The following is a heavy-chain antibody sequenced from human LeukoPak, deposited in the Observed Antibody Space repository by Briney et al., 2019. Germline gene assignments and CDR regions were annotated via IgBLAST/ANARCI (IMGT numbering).Heavy chain of an antibody. CDR2: IIPILGIA. J-gene: IGHJ5*02. D-gene: IGHD3-22*01. CDR3: ARSNDSSGYYYGGWFDP. V-gene: IGHV1-69*04. CDR1: GGTFSSCA. Sequence: ASVKVSCKASGGTFSSCAISWVRQAPGQGLEWMGRIIPILGIANYAQKFQGRVTITADKSTSTAYMELSSLRSEDTAVYYCARSNDSSGYYYGGWFDPWGQGTLATVSS.